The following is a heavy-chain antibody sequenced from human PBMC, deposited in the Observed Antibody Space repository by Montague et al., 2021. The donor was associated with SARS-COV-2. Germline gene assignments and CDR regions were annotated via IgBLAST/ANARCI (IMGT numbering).Heavy chain of an antibody. CDR2: INSDGSDT. V-gene: IGHV3-74*01. J-gene: IGHJ4*02. CDR3: ARTDGSGDLVY. Sequence: FLRLSCAASGFTFRNYWMHWVRQVPGKGLVWVSRINSDGSDTNYADSVRGRFTMSRDNAKNTLSLEMHSLRVEDTAVYYCARTDGSGDLVYWGQGTLVTVSS. CDR1: GFTFRNYW. D-gene: IGHD2-21*02.